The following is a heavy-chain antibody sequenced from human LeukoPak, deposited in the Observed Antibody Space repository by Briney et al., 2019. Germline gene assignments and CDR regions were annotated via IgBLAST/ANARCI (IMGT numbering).Heavy chain of an antibody. CDR3: ARGGSYYYDSRFDY. V-gene: IGHV4-39*07. CDR2: ILYSGST. J-gene: IGHJ4*02. D-gene: IGHD3-22*01. CDR1: GGSISTSNYY. Sequence: SETLSLTCTVSGGSISTSNYYWGWIRQPPGKGLEWIGNILYSGSTYYSPSLRSRVTISLDTSRNQFSLKLSSVTAADTAVYYCARGGSYYYDSRFDYWGQGTLVTVSS.